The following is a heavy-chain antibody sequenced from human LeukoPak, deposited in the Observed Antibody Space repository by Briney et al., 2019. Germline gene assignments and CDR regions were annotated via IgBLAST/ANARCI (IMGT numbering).Heavy chain of an antibody. V-gene: IGHV3-23*01. CDR3: AKASTNNGVVRYLDY. CDR1: GFTFSSYA. J-gene: IGHJ4*02. Sequence: GGSLRLSCAASGFTFSSYAMSWVRQAPGKGLEWVSAISGSGGSTYYADSVKGRFTISRDNSKNTLYLQMNSLRAEDTAVYYCAKASTNNGVVRYLDYWGQGNLVHVSS. D-gene: IGHD3-3*01. CDR2: ISGSGGST.